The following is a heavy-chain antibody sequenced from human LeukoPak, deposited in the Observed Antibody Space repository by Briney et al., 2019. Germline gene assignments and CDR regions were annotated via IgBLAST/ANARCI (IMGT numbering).Heavy chain of an antibody. CDR3: AREDGDSLGGFDY. Sequence: ASVKVSCKASGYTFTSYAMHWVRQAPGQRLEWMGWINAGNGNTKYSQKFQGRVTITRDTSASTAYMELSSLRSEDTAVYYCAREDGDSLGGFDYWGQGTLVTVSS. V-gene: IGHV1-3*01. J-gene: IGHJ4*02. CDR2: INAGNGNT. CDR1: GYTFTSYA. D-gene: IGHD4-17*01.